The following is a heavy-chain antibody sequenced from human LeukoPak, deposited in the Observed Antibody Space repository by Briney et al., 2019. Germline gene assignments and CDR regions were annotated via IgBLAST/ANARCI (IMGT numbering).Heavy chain of an antibody. CDR2: IYSGGST. D-gene: IGHD3-10*01. CDR3: EKELHGSWSYAFDY. CDR1: GFTVSSNY. Sequence: GGSLRLSCAASGFTVSSNYMSWVRQAPGKGLEWVSVIYSGGSTYYADSVKGRFTISRDNFKNTLYLQMNSLRAEDTAVYFCEKELHGSWSYAFDYWGQGTLVTVSS. J-gene: IGHJ4*02. V-gene: IGHV3-53*01.